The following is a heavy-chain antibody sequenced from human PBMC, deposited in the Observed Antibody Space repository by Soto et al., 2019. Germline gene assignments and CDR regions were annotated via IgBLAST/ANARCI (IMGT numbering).Heavy chain of an antibody. J-gene: IGHJ5*02. Sequence: GGSLRLSCAASGFTFSTSWMTWVRQAPGKGLEWVANIKEDGSEKYYVDSVKGRFTISRDNAKNSLYLQMNSLRAEDTAGYHCGRGGDSSWGQGTLVTVSS. CDR1: GFTFSTSW. D-gene: IGHD3-16*01. CDR3: GRGGDSS. CDR2: IKEDGSEK. V-gene: IGHV3-7*04.